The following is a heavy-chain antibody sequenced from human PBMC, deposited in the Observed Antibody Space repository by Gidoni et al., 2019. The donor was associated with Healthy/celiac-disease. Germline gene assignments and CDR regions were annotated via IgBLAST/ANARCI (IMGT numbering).Heavy chain of an antibody. CDR2: IYYSGST. D-gene: IGHD3-10*01. Sequence: HLQLQESGPGLVKPSETLSLTCTVPGGSITSSSYYWGWIRLPPGKGLEWIGSIYYSGSTYYNPSLKSRVTISVDTSKNQFSLKLSSVTAADTAVYYCARHLYYYGVWGQGTTVTVSS. CDR3: ARHLYYYGV. CDR1: GGSITSSSYY. J-gene: IGHJ6*02. V-gene: IGHV4-39*01.